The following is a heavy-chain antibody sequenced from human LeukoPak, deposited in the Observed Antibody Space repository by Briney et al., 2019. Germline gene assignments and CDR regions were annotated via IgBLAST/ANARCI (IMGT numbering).Heavy chain of an antibody. V-gene: IGHV1-69*05. CDR2: IILIFGTA. CDR1: GGTFSSYA. CDR3: ARGTHDYGYYSPLY. J-gene: IGHJ4*02. D-gene: IGHD4-17*01. Sequence: ASVKVSCKASGGTFSSYAVSWVRQAPGQGLEWMGRIILIFGTANYAQKFQGRVTITTDESTSTAYMEVSSLRSDDTAVYYCARGTHDYGYYSPLYWGQGTLVTVSS.